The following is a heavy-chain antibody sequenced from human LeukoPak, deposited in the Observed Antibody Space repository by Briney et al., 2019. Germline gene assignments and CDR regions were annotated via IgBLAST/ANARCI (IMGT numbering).Heavy chain of an antibody. Sequence: SETLSLTCTVSGDSITGYFWSWIRQPPGKGLEWIGYIHYSGFTNYNPSLKSRVTISVDTSKNQFSLKLSSVTAADTAVYYCARLIRDSSGYYFDYWGQGTLVTVSS. V-gene: IGHV4-59*01. D-gene: IGHD3-22*01. CDR3: ARLIRDSSGYYFDY. CDR2: IHYSGFT. CDR1: GDSITGYF. J-gene: IGHJ4*02.